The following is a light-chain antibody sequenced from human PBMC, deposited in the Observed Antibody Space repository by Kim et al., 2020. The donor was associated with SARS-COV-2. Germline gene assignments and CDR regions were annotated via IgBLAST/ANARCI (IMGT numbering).Light chain of an antibody. CDR2: DAS. Sequence: LSPGEGATLSCRASQSVNSKLAWYQQRPGQAPRLLIYDASNRATGIPARFSGSGSGTDFTLTISSLEPEDFAVYYCQQRSDWPPGTFGGGTKVDIK. CDR1: QSVNSK. J-gene: IGKJ4*01. CDR3: QQRSDWPPGT. V-gene: IGKV3-11*01.